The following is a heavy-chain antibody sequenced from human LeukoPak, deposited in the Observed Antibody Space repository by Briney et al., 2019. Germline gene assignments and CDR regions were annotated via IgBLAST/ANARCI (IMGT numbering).Heavy chain of an antibody. J-gene: IGHJ4*02. D-gene: IGHD1-14*01. CDR1: GFTFSSYS. CDR2: ISSSSSYI. V-gene: IGHV3-21*01. Sequence: NPGGSLRLSCAASGFTFSSYSMNWVRQAPGKGLEWVSSISSSSSYIYYADSVKGRFTISRDNAKNSLYLQMNSLRAEDTAVYYCAREPDPIGPFDYWGQGTLVTVSS. CDR3: AREPDPIGPFDY.